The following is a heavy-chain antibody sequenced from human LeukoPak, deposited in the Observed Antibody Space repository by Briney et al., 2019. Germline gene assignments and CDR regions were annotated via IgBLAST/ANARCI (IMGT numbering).Heavy chain of an antibody. Sequence: SETLSLACTVSGGTISSYYWNWIRQPPGKGLEWIGYIHSSGSTKYNPSLKSRVTISVDTSKNQFSLKLSSVTAADTAVYYCARWYSSGRAFDYWGQGTLVTVSS. CDR1: GGTISSYY. D-gene: IGHD6-19*01. V-gene: IGHV4-59*08. CDR2: IHSSGST. J-gene: IGHJ4*02. CDR3: ARWYSSGRAFDY.